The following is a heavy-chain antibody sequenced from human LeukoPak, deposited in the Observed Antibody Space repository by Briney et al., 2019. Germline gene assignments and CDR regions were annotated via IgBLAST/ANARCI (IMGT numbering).Heavy chain of an antibody. J-gene: IGHJ3*02. D-gene: IGHD5/OR15-5a*01. V-gene: IGHV4-59*01. CDR1: GGSISSFY. CDR2: ISYSETT. Sequence: SETLSLTCTASGGSISSFYWSWIRQPPGKGLEYIGYISYSETTSYNPSLKNRVTISVDTSNNQFSLKLTSVTAADTAVYYCARDKGLPQAFDIWGQGTLVTVSS. CDR3: ARDKGLPQAFDI.